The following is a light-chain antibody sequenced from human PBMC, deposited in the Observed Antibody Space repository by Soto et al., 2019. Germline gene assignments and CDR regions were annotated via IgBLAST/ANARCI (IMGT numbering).Light chain of an antibody. V-gene: IGKV1-5*03. CDR3: QQYNSFPWT. CDR1: QNINSW. J-gene: IGKJ1*01. Sequence: DIPVTQSPSTLSASVGDRVTITCRANQNINSWLAWYQQKPGKAPKLLIYKASNLQSGVPPRFSGSGSGTEFTLTISSLQPDDFTTYYFQQYNSFPWTFGQGTKVEIK. CDR2: KAS.